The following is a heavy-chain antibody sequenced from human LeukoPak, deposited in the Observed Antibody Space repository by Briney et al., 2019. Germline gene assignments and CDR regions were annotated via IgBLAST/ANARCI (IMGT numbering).Heavy chain of an antibody. CDR3: ANAIYYYYGMDV. CDR2: ISGSGGST. V-gene: IGHV3-23*01. Sequence: GGSLRLSCAASGFTFSSYAMSWVRQAPGKGLEWVSAISGSGGSTYYADSVKGRFTISRDKSKNTLYLQMNSLRAEDTAVYYCANAIYYYYGMDVWGKGTTVTVSS. D-gene: IGHD2-2*01. CDR1: GFTFSSYA. J-gene: IGHJ6*04.